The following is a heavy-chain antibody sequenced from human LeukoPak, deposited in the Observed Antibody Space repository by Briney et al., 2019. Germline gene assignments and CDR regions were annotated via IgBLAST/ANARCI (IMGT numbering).Heavy chain of an antibody. CDR1: GGSISSGGYY. J-gene: IGHJ4*02. Sequence: SETLSLTCTVSGGSISSGGYYWSWIRQHPGKGLEWIGYIYYSGSTYYNPSLKSRVTISVDTSKNQFSLKLSSVTAADTAVYYCARAGIYDSSGYSYRFFDYWGQGTLVTVSS. CDR2: IYYSGST. D-gene: IGHD3-22*01. CDR3: ARAGIYDSSGYSYRFFDY. V-gene: IGHV4-31*03.